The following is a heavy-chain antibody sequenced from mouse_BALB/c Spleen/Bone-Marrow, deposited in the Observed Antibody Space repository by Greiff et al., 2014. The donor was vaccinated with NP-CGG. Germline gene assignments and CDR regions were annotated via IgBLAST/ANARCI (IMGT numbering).Heavy chain of an antibody. CDR2: IDPANGNT. V-gene: IGHV14-3*02. J-gene: IGHJ2*01. CDR3: ARTDY. CDR1: GFNIKDTY. Sequence: EVKLQESGAELVKPGASVKLSCTASGFNIKDTYMHWVKQRPEQGLEWIGRIDPANGNTKYDPKFQGKATITAGTSSNTAHLQLSSLTSEDTAVYYCARTDYWGQGTTLTVSS.